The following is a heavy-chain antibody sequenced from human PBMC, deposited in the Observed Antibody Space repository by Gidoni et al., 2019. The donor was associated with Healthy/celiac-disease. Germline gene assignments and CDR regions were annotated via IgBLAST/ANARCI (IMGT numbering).Heavy chain of an antibody. D-gene: IGHD2-2*02. Sequence: EVQLVESGGGLVKPGGSLRLSCAASGFTFSNAWMNWVRQAPGKGLEWVGRIKSKTDGGTTDYAAPVKGRFTISRDDSKNTLYLQMNSLKTEDTAMYYCTTDPVEYQLLYAYYYYYMDVWGKGTTVTVSS. J-gene: IGHJ6*03. CDR2: IKSKTDGGTT. CDR1: GFTFSNAW. V-gene: IGHV3-15*07. CDR3: TTDPVEYQLLYAYYYYYMDV.